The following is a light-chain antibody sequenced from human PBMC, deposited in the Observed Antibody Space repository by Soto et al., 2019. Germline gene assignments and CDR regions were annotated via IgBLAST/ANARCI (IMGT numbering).Light chain of an antibody. J-gene: IGKJ1*01. CDR3: QQYKSYPWT. V-gene: IGKV1-5*03. CDR1: QSISNW. Sequence: DIQMTQSPFTQSASVGDRVIITCRASQSISNWLAWYQQKPGRAPTLLIHKASSLESGVPSRFSGTGSGTEFTLTISSLQPDDFATYYCQQYKSYPWTFGQGTKVDIK. CDR2: KAS.